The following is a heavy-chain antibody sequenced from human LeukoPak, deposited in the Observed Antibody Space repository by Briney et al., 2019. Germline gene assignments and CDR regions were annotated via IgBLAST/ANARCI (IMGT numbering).Heavy chain of an antibody. CDR3: ARAGLYNWNYEGTAYFDY. V-gene: IGHV3-20*04. Sequence: PGGSLRLSCAASGFTFDDYGMSWVRQAPGKGLEWVSGINWNGGSTGYADSVKGRFTTSRGNAKNSLYLQMNSLRAEDTALYYCARAGLYNWNYEGTAYFDYWGQGTLVTVSS. CDR1: GFTFDDYG. J-gene: IGHJ4*02. D-gene: IGHD1-7*01. CDR2: INWNGGST.